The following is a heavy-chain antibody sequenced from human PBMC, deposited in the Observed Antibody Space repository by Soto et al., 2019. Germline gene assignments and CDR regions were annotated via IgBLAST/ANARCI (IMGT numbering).Heavy chain of an antibody. J-gene: IGHJ3*01. V-gene: IGHV4-30-2*01. CDR1: GDSVNNEDFS. D-gene: IGHD6-6*01. CDR3: ARDAGASSNAFDV. CDR2: IFQTGII. Sequence: QVQLQESGSGLVKPSQTLSLTCTVSGDSVNNEDFSWSWMRRTPGKGLEWIGYIFQTGIIYYNPSRKSRVVISVDRSKNLFSLNLTSVTAADTDVYYCARDAGASSNAFDVWGQGTMVTVSP.